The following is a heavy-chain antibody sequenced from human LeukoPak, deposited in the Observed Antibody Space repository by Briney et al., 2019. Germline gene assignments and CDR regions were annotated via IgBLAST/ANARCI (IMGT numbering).Heavy chain of an antibody. CDR1: GYTFTGYY. Sequence: ASVKVSCKASGYTFTGYYMHLVRQAPGQGLEWMGWINPNSGGTNYAQKFQGRVTMTRDTSISTAYMELSRLRSDDTAVYYCATQKYSSGWSFDYWGQGTLVTVSS. J-gene: IGHJ4*02. D-gene: IGHD6-19*01. CDR3: ATQKYSSGWSFDY. V-gene: IGHV1-2*02. CDR2: INPNSGGT.